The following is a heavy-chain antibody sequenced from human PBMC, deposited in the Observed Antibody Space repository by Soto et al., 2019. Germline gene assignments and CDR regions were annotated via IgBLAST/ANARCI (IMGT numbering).Heavy chain of an antibody. CDR3: ARGTMLRGPGYYYAMDV. CDR1: GDSISRNGYF. CDR2: IYYSGSS. J-gene: IGHJ6*02. Sequence: QVQLQESGPGLVKPSQTLSLTCTVSGDSISRNGYFWTWIRQHPGNGLEWIGYIYYSGSSYYNPSLKSRVIISGDTSKNHFSLNLTAVTAADTAVYYCARGTMLRGPGYYYAMDVWGQGTTVTVSS. D-gene: IGHD3-10*01. V-gene: IGHV4-31*03.